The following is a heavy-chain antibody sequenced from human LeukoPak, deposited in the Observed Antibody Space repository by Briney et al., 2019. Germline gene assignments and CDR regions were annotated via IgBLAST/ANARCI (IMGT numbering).Heavy chain of an antibody. Sequence: PGGSLRPSCAASGFTFSRYAMSWVRQAPGKGLEWVSSISGSGGSTYYADSVKGRSTISRDNSKNTLYLQMNSLRAEDTAVYYCARYCSSTSCYLDYYYGMDVWGQGTTVTVSS. CDR2: ISGSGGST. CDR1: GFTFSRYA. CDR3: ARYCSSTSCYLDYYYGMDV. V-gene: IGHV3-23*01. D-gene: IGHD2-2*01. J-gene: IGHJ6*02.